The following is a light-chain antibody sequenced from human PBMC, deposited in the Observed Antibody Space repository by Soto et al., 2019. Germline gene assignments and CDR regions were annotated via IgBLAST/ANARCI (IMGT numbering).Light chain of an antibody. CDR1: QSVGSY. CDR2: DAS. CDR3: QQRGGWPHT. J-gene: IGKJ2*01. V-gene: IGKV3-11*01. Sequence: EIVLTQSPATLSLSPGERATLSCRASQSVGSYLAWYQQKPGQAPRLLIYDASNRATGIPARFSGSGSGTDFTLTISSLGPEDSAVYYCQQRGGWPHTFGQGTKLEIK.